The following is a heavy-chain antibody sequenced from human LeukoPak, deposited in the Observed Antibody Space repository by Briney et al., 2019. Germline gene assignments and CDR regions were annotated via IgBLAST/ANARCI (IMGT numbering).Heavy chain of an antibody. D-gene: IGHD3-16*01. Sequence: GGSLKLSCAASGFTFSSYAMSWVRQAPGEGLEWVSAISGSGGSTYYADSVKGRFTISRDNSKNTLYLQMNSLRAEDTAVYCCAKDVRLGELYWFDPWGQGTLVTVSS. CDR2: ISGSGGST. V-gene: IGHV3-23*01. J-gene: IGHJ5*02. CDR1: GFTFSSYA. CDR3: AKDVRLGELYWFDP.